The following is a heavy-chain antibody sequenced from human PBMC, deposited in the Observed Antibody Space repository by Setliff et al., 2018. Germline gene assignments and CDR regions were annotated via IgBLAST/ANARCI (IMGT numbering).Heavy chain of an antibody. CDR1: GGTFSSYV. V-gene: IGHV1-69*13. D-gene: IGHD3-10*01. J-gene: IGHJ4*02. CDR3: ARRFSSGNYNNLGY. CDR2: IIPVFGT. Sequence: SVKVSCKASGGTFSSYVISWVREAPGQGLEWMGGIIPVFGTNYAQKFQGRVTITADESTSTAYMELSALRSDDTAVYYCARRFSSGNYNNLGYWGQGALVTVSS.